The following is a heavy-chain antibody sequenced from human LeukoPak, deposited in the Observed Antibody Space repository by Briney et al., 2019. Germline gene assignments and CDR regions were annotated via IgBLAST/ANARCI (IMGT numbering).Heavy chain of an antibody. Sequence: GASVKVSCKASGYTFTGYYMHWVRQAPGQGLEWMGWINPNSGGTNYAQKFQGRVTMTRDTSISTGYVELSRLRSDDTAVYYCARARLVGATNWFDPWGQGTLVTVPS. CDR1: GYTFTGYY. CDR2: INPNSGGT. J-gene: IGHJ5*02. D-gene: IGHD1-26*01. V-gene: IGHV1-2*02. CDR3: ARARLVGATNWFDP.